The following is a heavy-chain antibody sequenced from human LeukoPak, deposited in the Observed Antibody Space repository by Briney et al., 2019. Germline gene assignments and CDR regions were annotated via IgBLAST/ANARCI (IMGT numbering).Heavy chain of an antibody. CDR3: AKVSDGDDFWSGYYYYYYYGMDV. V-gene: IGHV3-30*18. CDR2: ISYDGSNK. J-gene: IGHJ6*02. CDR1: GFTFSSYG. Sequence: PGGSLRLSCAASGFTFSSYGMHWVRQAPGKGLEWVAVISYDGSNKYYADFVKGRFTISRDNSKNTLYLQMNSLRAEDTAVYYCAKVSDGDDFWSGYYYYYYYGMDVWGQGTTVTVSS. D-gene: IGHD3-3*01.